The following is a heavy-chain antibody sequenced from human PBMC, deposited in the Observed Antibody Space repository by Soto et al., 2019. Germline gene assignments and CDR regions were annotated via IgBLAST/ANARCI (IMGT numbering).Heavy chain of an antibody. CDR3: AKDRFFRGSYGGNSVAAFDI. CDR1: GFTFSSYG. CDR2: ISYDGSNK. V-gene: IGHV3-30*18. Sequence: PGGSLRLSCAASGFTFSSYGMHWVRQAPGKGLEWVAVISYDGSNKYYADSVKGRFTISRDNSKNTLYLQMNSLRAEDTAVYYCAKDRFFRGSYGGNSVAAFDISGQGTMVTVSS. D-gene: IGHD4-17*01. J-gene: IGHJ3*02.